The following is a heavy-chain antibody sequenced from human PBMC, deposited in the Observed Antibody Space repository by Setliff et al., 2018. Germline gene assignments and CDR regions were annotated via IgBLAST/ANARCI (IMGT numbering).Heavy chain of an antibody. J-gene: IGHJ6*03. CDR3: ARDLIAAAGLYYYYYYMDV. CDR2: INPNSGGT. Sequence: ASVKVSCKASGYTFAGYYMHWVRQAPGQGLEWMGWINPNSGGTNYAQKFQGRVTMTRDTSISTAYMELSRLRSDDTAVYYCARDLIAAAGLYYYYYYMDVWGKGTTVTVSS. V-gene: IGHV1-2*02. D-gene: IGHD6-13*01. CDR1: GYTFAGYY.